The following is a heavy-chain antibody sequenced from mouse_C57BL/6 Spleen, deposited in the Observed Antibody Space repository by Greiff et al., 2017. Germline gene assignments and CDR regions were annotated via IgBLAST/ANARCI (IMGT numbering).Heavy chain of an antibody. CDR2: INPYNGGT. V-gene: IGHV1-19*01. CDR3: ARGAVSMGMDY. D-gene: IGHD1-1*02. Sequence: EVQLQQSGPVLVKPGASVKMSCKASGYTFTDYYMNWVKQSHGKSLEWIGVINPYNGGTSYNQKFKGKATLTVDKSSSTAYMEINSLTSEDSAVYYCARGAVSMGMDYWGQGTSVTVSS. J-gene: IGHJ4*01. CDR1: GYTFTDYY.